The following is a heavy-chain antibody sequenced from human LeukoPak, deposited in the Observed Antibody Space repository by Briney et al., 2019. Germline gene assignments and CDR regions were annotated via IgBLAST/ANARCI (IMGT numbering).Heavy chain of an antibody. J-gene: IGHJ5*02. D-gene: IGHD3-3*01. CDR2: IYTSGGT. V-gene: IGHV4-61*02. CDR1: GGSISSSSYY. CDR3: ARGVDDFWSGYWNWFDP. Sequence: SETLSLTCTVSGGSISSSSYYWGWIRQPPGKGLEWIGRIYTSGGTNYNPSLKSRVTISVDTSKNQFSLKLSSVTAADTAVYYCARGVDDFWSGYWNWFDPWGQGTLVTVSS.